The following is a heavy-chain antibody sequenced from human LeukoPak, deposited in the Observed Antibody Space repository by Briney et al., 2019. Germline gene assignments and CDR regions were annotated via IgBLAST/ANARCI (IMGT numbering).Heavy chain of an antibody. CDR3: ARDFQSAY. CDR1: GFTFSNAW. CDR2: INQDGSET. Sequence: GGSLRLSCAASGFTFSNAWMSWVRQAPGKGLEWVAYINQDGSETNYVDSGEGRFTVSRDNGKNSLYLQLNSLRVEDTAVYYCARDFQSAYWGQGALVSVSS. J-gene: IGHJ4*02. V-gene: IGHV3-7*01.